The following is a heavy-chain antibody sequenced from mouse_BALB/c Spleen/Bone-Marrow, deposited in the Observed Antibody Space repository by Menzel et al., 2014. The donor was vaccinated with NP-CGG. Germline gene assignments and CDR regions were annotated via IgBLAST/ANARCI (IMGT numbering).Heavy chain of an antibody. V-gene: IGHV1-77*01. CDR3: ARSRGYAWFVY. Sequence: ESGAELARPGASVKLSCKASGYTFTDYYINWVKQRTGQGLEWIGEIYPGSGNTYYNEKFKGKATLTADKSSSTAYMQPSSLTSEDSAVYFCARSRGYAWFVYWGQGTLVTVSA. CDR1: GYTFTDYY. J-gene: IGHJ3*01. D-gene: IGHD2-2*01. CDR2: IYPGSGNT.